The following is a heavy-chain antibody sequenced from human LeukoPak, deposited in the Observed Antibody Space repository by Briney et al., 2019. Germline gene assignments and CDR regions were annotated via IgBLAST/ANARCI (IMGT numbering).Heavy chain of an antibody. J-gene: IGHJ4*02. V-gene: IGHV4-39*01. CDR3: ARQTGSGLFILP. D-gene: IGHD3/OR15-3a*01. CDR2: IYYSGNT. CDR1: GVSISSSNSY. Sequence: RASETLSLTCTVSGVSISSSNSYWGWIRQPPGKGLEWIGSIYYSGNTYYNASLKSQVSISIGTSKNQFSLRLTSVTAADTAVYYCARQTGSGLFILPGGQGTLVTVSS.